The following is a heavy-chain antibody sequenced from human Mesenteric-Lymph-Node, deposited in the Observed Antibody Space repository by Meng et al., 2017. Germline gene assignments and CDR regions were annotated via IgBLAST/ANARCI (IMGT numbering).Heavy chain of an antibody. CDR1: GFTFSDYS. CDR3: ARGSSYKYDSSGSDFDF. J-gene: IGHJ4*02. CDR2: ISYDGRNQ. Sequence: GESLKISCAASGFTFSDYSIHWVRQAPGKGLEWVTSISYDGRNQFHAESVKERIYSSRDNSRNTVNLLLSSLRVEDTALYYCARGSSYKYDSSGSDFDFWGQGTLVTVSS. V-gene: IGHV3-30*15. D-gene: IGHD3-22*01.